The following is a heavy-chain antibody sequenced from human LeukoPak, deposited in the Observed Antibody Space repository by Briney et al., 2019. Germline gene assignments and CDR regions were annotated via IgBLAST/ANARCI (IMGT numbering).Heavy chain of an antibody. V-gene: IGHV3-23*01. CDR1: GFTFSSYA. J-gene: IGHJ4*02. D-gene: IGHD2-15*01. CDR2: ISGSGGTA. CDR3: SKRAGSSDY. Sequence: SAGSLTLSCAVSGFTFSSYAMSWVRQAPGKGLDWVSRISGSGGTAYYADSVKGRFTASTATYKQTPYLQMTNLSTDATAFTYGSKRAGSSDYWGQGTLVTVSS.